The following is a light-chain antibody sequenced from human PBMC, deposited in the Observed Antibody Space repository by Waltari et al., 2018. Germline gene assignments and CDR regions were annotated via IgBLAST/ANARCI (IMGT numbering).Light chain of an antibody. CDR2: KGD. J-gene: IGLJ3*02. Sequence: QTVVTQAPSLSVSPGGTVTLTCALSSGSLSDPSYATWYQQTPVHPPRTLGYKGDSRSSGVPDRFSGSILGNKAALTITGAQADDEADYYCALYMRSGIWVFGGGTRLTVL. V-gene: IGLV8-61*01. CDR3: ALYMRSGIWV. CDR1: SGSLSDPSY.